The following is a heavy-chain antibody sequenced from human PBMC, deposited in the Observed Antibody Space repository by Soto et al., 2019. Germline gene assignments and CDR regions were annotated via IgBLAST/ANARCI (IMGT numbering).Heavy chain of an antibody. Sequence: SETLSLTCTVSGGSISSYYWSWIRQPAGKGLEWIGRIYTSGSTNYNPSLKSRVTMSVDTSKNQFSLKLSSVTAADTAVYYCARTQNLEAPSSNWFDTWGQGTLVTVSS. CDR2: IYTSGST. CDR3: ARTQNLEAPSSNWFDT. CDR1: GGSISSYY. J-gene: IGHJ5*02. V-gene: IGHV4-4*07.